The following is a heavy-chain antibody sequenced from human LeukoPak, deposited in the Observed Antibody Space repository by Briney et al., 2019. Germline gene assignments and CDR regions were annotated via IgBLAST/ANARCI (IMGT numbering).Heavy chain of an antibody. Sequence: SGPTLVNPTQTLTLTCTFSGFSLSTSGTCVSWIRQPPGKALEWLARLDWDDDKYYSTSLKTRLTISKDTSKNQVVLTMTNMDPVDTATYYCARTIRWGGWFDPWGQGTLVTVSS. CDR1: GFSLSTSGTC. J-gene: IGHJ5*02. V-gene: IGHV2-70*11. D-gene: IGHD2-21*01. CDR3: ARTIRWGGWFDP. CDR2: LDWDDDK.